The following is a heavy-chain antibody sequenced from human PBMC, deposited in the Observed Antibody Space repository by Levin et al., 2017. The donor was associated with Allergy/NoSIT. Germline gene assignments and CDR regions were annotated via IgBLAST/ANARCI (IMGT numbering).Heavy chain of an antibody. CDR2: INHSVST. CDR3: ARDRGYRGYGYFDY. V-gene: IGHV4-34*01. D-gene: IGHD5-12*01. Sequence: SQTLSLTCAVYGGSFRGSYWSWIRQPPGKGLEWIGEINHSVSTNYNPSLKSRVTISVDTSKKQFSLKLSSVTAADTAVYYCARDRGYRGYGYFDYWGQGTLVTVSS. J-gene: IGHJ4*02. CDR1: GGSFRGSY.